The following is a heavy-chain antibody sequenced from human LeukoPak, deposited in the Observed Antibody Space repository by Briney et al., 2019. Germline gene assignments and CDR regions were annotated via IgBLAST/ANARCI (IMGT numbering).Heavy chain of an antibody. J-gene: IGHJ5*02. CDR2: INPSGGST. Sequence: ASVKVSCKASGYTFTSYYMHWVRQAPGQGLEWMGIINPSGGSTSYAQKFQGRVTMTRDTSTSTVYMELSSLRSEDTAVYYCARLRTSGSYWVNWFDPWGQGTLVTVSS. D-gene: IGHD1-26*01. V-gene: IGHV1-46*01. CDR1: GYTFTSYY. CDR3: ARLRTSGSYWVNWFDP.